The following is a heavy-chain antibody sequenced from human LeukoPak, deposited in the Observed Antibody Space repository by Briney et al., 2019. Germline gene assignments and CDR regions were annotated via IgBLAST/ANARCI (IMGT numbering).Heavy chain of an antibody. J-gene: IGHJ6*02. CDR3: ARDARGSSYMDV. CDR1: GGSISSNNW. V-gene: IGHV4-4*02. Sequence: PSETLSLTCAVSGGSISSNNWWSWVRRSPGKGLEWIGEIVHTGSTKYNPSLENRVTISLDKSKNQFSLKLNSVTAADTAVYYCARDARGSSYMDVWGQGTTVTVSS. CDR2: IVHTGST. D-gene: IGHD3-10*01.